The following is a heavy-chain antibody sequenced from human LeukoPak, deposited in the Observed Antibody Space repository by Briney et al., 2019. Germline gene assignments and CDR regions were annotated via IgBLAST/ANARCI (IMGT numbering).Heavy chain of an antibody. D-gene: IGHD3-22*01. J-gene: IGHJ4*02. V-gene: IGHV3-23*01. CDR2: ISGSGGST. CDR3: ARDYYDSSGLTDY. CDR1: GFTFSSYA. Sequence: GGSLRLSCAASGFTFSSYAMSWVRQAPGKGLEWVSVISGSGGSTYHVDSVKGRFTISRDNAKNSLYLQMNSLRAEDTAVYYCARDYYDSSGLTDYWGQGTLVTVSS.